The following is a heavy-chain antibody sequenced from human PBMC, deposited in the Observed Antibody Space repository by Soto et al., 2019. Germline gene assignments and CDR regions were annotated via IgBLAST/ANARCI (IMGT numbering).Heavy chain of an antibody. CDR2: ISGSGTTA. J-gene: IGHJ3*02. CDR1: GFTVSSNY. Sequence: GGSLRLSCAASGFTVSSNYMSWVRQAPGKGLEWVSAISGSGTTAYYADSVKGRFIFSRDNPKNTMYLQMNSLRAEDTAVYFCAKTTDGWFSAFEIWGQGTVVTVSS. CDR3: AKTTDGWFSAFEI. V-gene: IGHV3-23*01. D-gene: IGHD6-19*01.